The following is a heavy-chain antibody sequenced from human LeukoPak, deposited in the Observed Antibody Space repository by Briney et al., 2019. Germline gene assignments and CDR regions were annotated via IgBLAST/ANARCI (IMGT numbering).Heavy chain of an antibody. Sequence: SETLSLTCTVSGGSISSSYYWGWIRQPPGKGLEWIGSIYHSGSTYYNPSLKSRVTISVDTSKNQFSLKLSSVTAADTAVYYCARVGLLQTPDPWGQGTLVTVSS. V-gene: IGHV4-38-2*02. CDR3: ARVGLLQTPDP. J-gene: IGHJ5*02. CDR2: IYHSGST. D-gene: IGHD2-15*01. CDR1: GGSISSSYY.